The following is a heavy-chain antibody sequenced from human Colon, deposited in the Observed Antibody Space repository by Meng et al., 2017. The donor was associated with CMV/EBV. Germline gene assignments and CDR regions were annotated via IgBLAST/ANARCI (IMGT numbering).Heavy chain of an antibody. V-gene: IGHV3-7*01. CDR3: VRDDQPLLDN. J-gene: IGHJ4*02. CDR1: GFTFSSYW. Sequence: GGSLRLSCAASGFTFSSYWMSWVRQAPGKGLEWVANINQDGSEKHYVDSVKGRFTISRDAVKNSVFLQMNSLRAEDTAVYYCVRDDQPLLDNWGQGTLVTVSS. CDR2: INQDGSEK.